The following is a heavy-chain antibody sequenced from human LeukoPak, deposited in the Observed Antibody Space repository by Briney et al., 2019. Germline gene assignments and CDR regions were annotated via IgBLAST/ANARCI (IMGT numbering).Heavy chain of an antibody. CDR3: TRPLPAATADY. CDR1: GFTFSGSA. D-gene: IGHD2-2*01. CDR2: IRSKANSYAT. J-gene: IGHJ4*02. Sequence: GGSLKLSCAASGFTFSGSAMHWVRQASGKGLEWVGRIRSKANSYATAYAASVKGRFTISRDDSKNTAYLQTNSLKTEDTAVYYCTRPLPAATADYWGQGTLVTVSS. V-gene: IGHV3-73*01.